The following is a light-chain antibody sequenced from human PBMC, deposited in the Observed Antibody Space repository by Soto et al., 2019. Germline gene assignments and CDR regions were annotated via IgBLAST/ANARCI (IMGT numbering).Light chain of an antibody. Sequence: IGLTQSPVSLSSSPGERVTLSCGASQSVSSNLAWYQQKPGQAPRLLTYGASTRATGIPARFSGSGSGTEFTLTISSLQSEDFAVYYCQQYNNWPPWTFGQGTKVDIK. CDR1: QSVSSN. CDR3: QQYNNWPPWT. J-gene: IGKJ1*01. CDR2: GAS. V-gene: IGKV3-15*01.